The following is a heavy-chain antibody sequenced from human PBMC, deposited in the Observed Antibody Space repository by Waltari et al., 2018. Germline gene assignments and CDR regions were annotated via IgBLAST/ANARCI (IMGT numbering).Heavy chain of an antibody. CDR3: ARAYYGSGSLNWFDP. CDR1: GFTFSSYS. J-gene: IGHJ5*02. Sequence: EVQLVESGGGLVKPGGSLRLSCAASGFTFSSYSMNWVRKAPGKGLEWVSSISSSSSYIYYADSVKGRFTISRDNAKNSLYLQMNSLRAEDTAVYYCARAYYGSGSLNWFDPWGQGTLVTVSS. D-gene: IGHD3-10*01. CDR2: ISSSSSYI. V-gene: IGHV3-21*01.